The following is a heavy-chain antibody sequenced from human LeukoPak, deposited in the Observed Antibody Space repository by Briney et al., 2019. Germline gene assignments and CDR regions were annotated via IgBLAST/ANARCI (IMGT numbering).Heavy chain of an antibody. D-gene: IGHD3-10*02. CDR2: INGSGANT. Sequence: GGSLRLSCAASGFNFGSCAMNWVRQAPGKGLEWLSSINGSGANTYYADSLEGRFTISRDNSQNTLYLQMNSLRAEDTAVYYCAKDVRGYNRPFDYWGQGTLVTVSS. J-gene: IGHJ4*02. CDR1: GFNFGSCA. V-gene: IGHV3-23*01. CDR3: AKDVRGYNRPFDY.